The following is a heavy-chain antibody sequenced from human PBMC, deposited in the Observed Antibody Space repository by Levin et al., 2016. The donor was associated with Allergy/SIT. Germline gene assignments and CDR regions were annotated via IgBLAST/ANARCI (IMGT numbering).Heavy chain of an antibody. CDR1: GGSINRSPYY. CDR2: TYYNGFT. D-gene: IGHD6-25*01. J-gene: IGHJ4*02. V-gene: IGHV4-39*01. Sequence: SETLSLTCTVSGGSINRSPYYWGWIRQTPGKGLECIGVTYYNGFTYYNPSLMSRVTISVDTSRDQFSLRLNSVTAADTAVYFCARRRAPVAAAGPGPLDHWGQGILVTVPS. CDR3: ARRRAPVAAAGPGPLDH.